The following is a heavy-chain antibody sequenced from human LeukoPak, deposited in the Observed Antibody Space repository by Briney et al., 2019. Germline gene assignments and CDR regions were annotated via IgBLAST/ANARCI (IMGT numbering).Heavy chain of an antibody. J-gene: IGHJ4*02. CDR2: ISYTGII. V-gene: IGHV4-59*12. CDR1: GGSISNYY. Sequence: SETLSLTCSVSGGSISNYYWSWIRQPPGKGLEWIGYISYTGIISYNPSLKSRVTISVDTSKNQSSLKLNSVTAADTAVYYCTRGVLRYFDWWGQGTLVTVSS. CDR3: TRGVLRYFDW. D-gene: IGHD3-9*01.